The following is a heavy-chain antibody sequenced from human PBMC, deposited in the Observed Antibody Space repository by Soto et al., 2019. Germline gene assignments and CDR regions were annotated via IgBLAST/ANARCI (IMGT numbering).Heavy chain of an antibody. J-gene: IGHJ3*02. Sequence: PGGSLRLSCAASGFTFSSYAMHWVRQAPGKGLEWVAVISYDGSNKYYADSVKGRYTISRDNSKNTLYLQMNSLRAEDTAVYYCAREKYSSKYHSHHAFDIWGQGTMVTVSS. V-gene: IGHV3-30-3*01. CDR2: ISYDGSNK. CDR3: AREKYSSKYHSHHAFDI. CDR1: GFTFSSYA. D-gene: IGHD6-13*01.